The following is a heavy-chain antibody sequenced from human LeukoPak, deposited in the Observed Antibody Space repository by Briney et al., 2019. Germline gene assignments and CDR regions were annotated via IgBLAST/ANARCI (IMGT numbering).Heavy chain of an antibody. J-gene: IGHJ6*03. CDR2: ISAYNGNT. V-gene: IGHV1-18*01. CDR3: ARGANYYGSGSYIPSYYYYYYMDV. Sequence: ASVKVSCKASGGTFSSYAISWVRQAPGQGLEGMGWISAYNGNTNYAQKLQGRVTMTTDTSTSTAYMELRSLRSDDTAVYYCARGANYYGSGSYIPSYYYYYYMDVWGKGTTVTVSS. D-gene: IGHD3-10*01. CDR1: GGTFSSYA.